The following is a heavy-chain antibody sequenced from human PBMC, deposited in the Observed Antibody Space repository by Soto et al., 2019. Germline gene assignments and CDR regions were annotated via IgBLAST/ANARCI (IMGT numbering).Heavy chain of an antibody. CDR3: ARAIIAAAGRGTYYYGMDV. V-gene: IGHV1-69*01. J-gene: IGHJ6*02. CDR2: IIPIFSTA. CDR1: GGTFSSYA. Sequence: ASVKVSCKASGGTFSSYAISWVRQAPGQGLDWMGGIIPIFSTANYAQKFQGRVTITADESTSTAYMELSSLRSEDTAVYYCARAIIAAAGRGTYYYGMDVWGQGTTVTVSS. D-gene: IGHD6-13*01.